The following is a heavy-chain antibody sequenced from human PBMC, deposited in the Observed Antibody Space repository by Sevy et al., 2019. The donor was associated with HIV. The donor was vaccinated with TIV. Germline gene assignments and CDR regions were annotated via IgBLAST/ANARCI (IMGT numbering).Heavy chain of an antibody. CDR2: ISFDGSNE. J-gene: IGHJ1*01. CDR3: ALERLSSAVAEYFHN. Sequence: GGSLRLSCAASGFTFNFFSMHWVRQAPGKGLEWVATISFDGSNEHYADSVKGRFTISRDNSKNSLFLHMNSLRADDSAVSYCALERLSSAVAEYFHNWGQGTLVTVSS. D-gene: IGHD1-1*01. V-gene: IGHV3-30-3*01. CDR1: GFTFNFFS.